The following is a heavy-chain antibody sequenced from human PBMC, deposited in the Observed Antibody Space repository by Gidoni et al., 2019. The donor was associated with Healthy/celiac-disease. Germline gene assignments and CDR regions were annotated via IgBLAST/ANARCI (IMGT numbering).Heavy chain of an antibody. CDR1: GGSISSYY. V-gene: IGHV4-59*01. CDR3: ARDHSDGYFDY. CDR2: IYYSGST. Sequence: QVQLQESGPGLVKPSETLSLTCTVSGGSISSYYWSWIRQPPGKGLEWIGYIYYSGSTNYNPSLKSRVTISVDTSKNQFSLKLSSVTAADTAVYYCARDHSDGYFDYWGQGTLVTVSS. D-gene: IGHD2-21*02. J-gene: IGHJ4*02.